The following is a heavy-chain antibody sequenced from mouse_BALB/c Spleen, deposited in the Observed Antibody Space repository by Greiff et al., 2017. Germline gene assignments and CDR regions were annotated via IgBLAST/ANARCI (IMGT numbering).Heavy chain of an antibody. D-gene: IGHD2-3*01. CDR3: ARGGYYDY. Sequence: EVKLVESGPGLVKPSQSLSLTCSVSGFSITSGYYCNWIRQFPGNKLEWMGYISYDGSNNYNPSLKNRISITRDTSKNQFFLKLNSVTTEDTATYYCARGGYYDYWGQGTTLTVSS. CDR1: GFSITSGYY. V-gene: IGHV3-6*02. J-gene: IGHJ2*01. CDR2: ISYDGSN.